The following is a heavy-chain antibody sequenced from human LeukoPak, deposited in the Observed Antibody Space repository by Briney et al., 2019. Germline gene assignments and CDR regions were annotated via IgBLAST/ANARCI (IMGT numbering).Heavy chain of an antibody. D-gene: IGHD2-8*01. Sequence: PSETLSLTCTVSGGSISSSSYYWGWIRQSPGKGLEWIGEINHSGNTKYNPSLKSRVTISVDTSKNQFSLKLNSVTAADTAVYYCARGGVVLMVFGPKTNHKNWFDPWGQGTLVTVSS. CDR1: GGSISSSSYY. CDR3: ARGGVVLMVFGPKTNHKNWFDP. J-gene: IGHJ5*02. CDR2: INHSGNT. V-gene: IGHV4-39*07.